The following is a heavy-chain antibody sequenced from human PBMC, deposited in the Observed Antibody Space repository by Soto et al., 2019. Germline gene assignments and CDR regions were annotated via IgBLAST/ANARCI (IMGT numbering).Heavy chain of an antibody. Sequence: GESLKISCKGSGYMFTKYWIAWGRQMPGKGLEWVGSIDPADSDDRYSPSFEGQVTISVDKSNSSVYLRWDNLKTSDTATYFFARRALAPSGHYYPYTWFDSWGQGTQVTVSS. CDR3: ARRALAPSGHYYPYTWFDS. V-gene: IGHV5-51*01. CDR1: GYMFTKYW. D-gene: IGHD3-22*01. CDR2: IDPADSDD. J-gene: IGHJ5*01.